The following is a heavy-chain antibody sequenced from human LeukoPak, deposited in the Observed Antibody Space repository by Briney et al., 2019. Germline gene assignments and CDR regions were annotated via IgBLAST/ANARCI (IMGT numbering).Heavy chain of an antibody. Sequence: GGSLRLSCVASGLPIADFAMRWVRQAPGKGLEWVSLISGDGVSTFYADSVKGRFTISRDNSKNTLYLQMNSLRAEDTAVYYCASVGSGVVGAFDIWGQGTMVTVSS. J-gene: IGHJ3*02. D-gene: IGHD7-27*01. V-gene: IGHV3-23*01. CDR1: GLPIADFA. CDR2: ISGDGVST. CDR3: ASVGSGVVGAFDI.